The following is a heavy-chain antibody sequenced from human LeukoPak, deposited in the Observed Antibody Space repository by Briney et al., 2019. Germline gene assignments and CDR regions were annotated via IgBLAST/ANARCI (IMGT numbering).Heavy chain of an antibody. V-gene: IGHV4-30-2*01. CDR1: GGSISSGGYS. CDR2: IYHSGST. CDR3: AREDTGSFYNWFDP. Sequence: PSETLSLTCAVSGGSISSGGYSWSWIRQPPGKGLEWIGYIYHSGSTNYNPSLKSRVTISVDTSKNQFSLKLSSVTAADTAVYYCAREDTGSFYNWFDPWGQGTLVTVSS. J-gene: IGHJ5*02. D-gene: IGHD1-1*01.